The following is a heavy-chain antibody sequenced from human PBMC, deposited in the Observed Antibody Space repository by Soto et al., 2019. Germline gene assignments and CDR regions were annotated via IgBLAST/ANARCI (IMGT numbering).Heavy chain of an antibody. CDR1: GFTFTSYA. V-gene: IGHV3-23*01. CDR3: AKDLGYYDSREDALDF. J-gene: IGHJ3*01. D-gene: IGHD3-22*01. CDR2: ISGSAGST. Sequence: PGGSLRLSFAASGFTFTSYAMSWVRQAPGRGLEWVSAISGSAGSTYYADSVKGRFTISRDNSKNTLYLQMNSLRAEDTAVYYCAKDLGYYDSREDALDFWGQGTMVTVSS.